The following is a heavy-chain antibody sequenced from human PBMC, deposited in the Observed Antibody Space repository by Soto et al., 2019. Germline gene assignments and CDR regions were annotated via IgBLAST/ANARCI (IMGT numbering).Heavy chain of an antibody. D-gene: IGHD6-13*01. CDR3: ASSIAAAGTPFWYYYYGMDV. CDR1: GGTFSSYA. Sequence: SVKVSCKASGGTFSSYAVSWVRQAPGQGLEWMGGIIPIFGTANYAQKFQGRVTITADESTSTAYMELSGLRSEDTAVYYCASSIAAAGTPFWYYYYGMDVWGQGTTVTVSS. V-gene: IGHV1-69*13. J-gene: IGHJ6*02. CDR2: IIPIFGTA.